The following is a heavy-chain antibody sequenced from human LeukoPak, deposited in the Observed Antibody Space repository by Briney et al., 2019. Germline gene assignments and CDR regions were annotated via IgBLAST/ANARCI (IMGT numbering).Heavy chain of an antibody. J-gene: IGHJ3*02. Sequence: GGSLRLSCAASGFTFSSYSMNWVRQAPGKGLEWVSSISSSSSYIYYADSVKGRFTISRDNAKNSLYLQMNSLRAEDTAVFYCARIFDSSGYPDDVFDIWGQGTMVTVSS. CDR1: GFTFSSYS. CDR3: ARIFDSSGYPDDVFDI. D-gene: IGHD3-22*01. CDR2: ISSSSSYI. V-gene: IGHV3-21*01.